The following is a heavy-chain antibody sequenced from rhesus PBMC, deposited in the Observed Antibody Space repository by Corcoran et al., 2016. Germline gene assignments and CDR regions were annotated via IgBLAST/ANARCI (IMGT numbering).Heavy chain of an antibody. J-gene: IGHJ1*01. V-gene: IGHV3-13*01. CDR3: WGSSGWYEF. CDR1: GFTFSNYY. D-gene: IGHD6-31*01. Sequence: EVQLVESGGGLVQPGGSLRLSCAASGFTFSNYYMPWFRQAQGKGLKWVGLKRNKANSNTTEYAAAVKGRVTISRDDSKNTLYLQMSSLKTEDTALYYCWGSSGWYEFWGQGALVTVSS. CDR2: KRNKANSNTT.